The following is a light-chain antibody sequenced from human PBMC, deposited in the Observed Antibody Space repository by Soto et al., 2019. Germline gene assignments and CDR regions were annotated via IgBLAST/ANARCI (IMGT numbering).Light chain of an antibody. CDR1: QSISSNF. V-gene: IGKV3-20*01. CDR2: GAS. J-gene: IGKJ1*01. Sequence: EIVLTQSPGTLSLSPGERATLSCRASQSISSNFLAWYQQKPGQAPRLLIYGASSRAAGIPDRFSGSGSETDFTLTISRLEPEDFVVYYCQQYGTSRTFGQGTKVDIK. CDR3: QQYGTSRT.